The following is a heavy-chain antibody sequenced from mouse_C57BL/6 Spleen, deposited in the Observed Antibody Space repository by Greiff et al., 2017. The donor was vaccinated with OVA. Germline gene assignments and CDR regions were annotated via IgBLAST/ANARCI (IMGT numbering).Heavy chain of an antibody. J-gene: IGHJ2*01. CDR2: IDPSDSYT. V-gene: IGHV1-59*01. CDR3: ARRNSCGVSRDYFDY. Sequence: QVQLQQPGAELVRPGTSVKLSCKASGYTFTSYWMHWVKQRPGQGLEWIGVIDPSDSYTNYNQKFKGKATLTVDTSSSTAYMQLSSLTSEDSAVYYCARRNSCGVSRDYFDYWGQGTTLTVSS. D-gene: IGHD5-1*01. CDR1: GYTFTSYW.